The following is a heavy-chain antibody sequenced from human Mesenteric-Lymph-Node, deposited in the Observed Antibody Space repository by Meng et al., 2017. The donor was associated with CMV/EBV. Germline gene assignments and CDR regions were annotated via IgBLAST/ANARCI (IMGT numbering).Heavy chain of an antibody. J-gene: IGHJ3*02. CDR1: GFTFSSYE. CDR3: ARALVDLSAFDI. V-gene: IGHV3-21*01. D-gene: IGHD2-21*01. Sequence: GESLKISCAASGFTFSSYEMNWVRQAPGKGLEWVSSISSSSSYIYYADSVKGRFTISRDNAKNSLYLQMNSLRAEDTAVYYCARALVDLSAFDIWGQGTMVTVSS. CDR2: ISSSSSYI.